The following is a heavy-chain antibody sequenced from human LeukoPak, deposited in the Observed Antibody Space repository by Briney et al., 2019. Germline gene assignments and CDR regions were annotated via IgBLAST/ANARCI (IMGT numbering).Heavy chain of an antibody. J-gene: IGHJ5*02. CDR2: ISSSGVYI. D-gene: IGHD3-10*01. Sequence: GGSLRLSCAASGFTFNDYGMNWVRQVPGKGLEWVSSISSSGVYIYYADSLKGRFNISRDNAKNSLYLQMNSLRAEDTAIYFCARDFRIYYGSGSYGSRFDPWGQGTLVTVSS. CDR1: GFTFNDYG. V-gene: IGHV3-21*01. CDR3: ARDFRIYYGSGSYGSRFDP.